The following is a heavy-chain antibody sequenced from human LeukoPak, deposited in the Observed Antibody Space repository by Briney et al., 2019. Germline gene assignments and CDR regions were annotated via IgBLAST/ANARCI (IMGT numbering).Heavy chain of an antibody. J-gene: IGHJ4*02. CDR3: AKDLGDYGDYTYEY. D-gene: IGHD4-17*01. Sequence: GGSLRLSCAASGFTFSSYAMSSVRQAPGKGLEWVSAISGSGGSTYYADSVKGRFTISRDNSKNTLYLQMNSLRAEDTAVYYCAKDLGDYGDYTYEYWGQGTLVTVSS. V-gene: IGHV3-23*01. CDR2: ISGSGGST. CDR1: GFTFSSYA.